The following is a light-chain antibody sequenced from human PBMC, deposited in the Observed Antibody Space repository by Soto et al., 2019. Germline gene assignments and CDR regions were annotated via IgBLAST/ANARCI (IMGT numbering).Light chain of an antibody. Sequence: DFQMTQSPSSLSASVGDRVTITCRASQSISSYLNWYQQKPGKAPKLLIYAASSLHSGVPSRFGGSGSGTDFTLTISSLQPEDFATYYCQQSYSTPPTFGQGTKVEIK. CDR1: QSISSY. J-gene: IGKJ1*01. V-gene: IGKV1-39*01. CDR2: AAS. CDR3: QQSYSTPPT.